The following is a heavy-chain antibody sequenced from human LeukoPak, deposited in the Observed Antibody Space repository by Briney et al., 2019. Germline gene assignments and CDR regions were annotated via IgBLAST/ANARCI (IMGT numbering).Heavy chain of an antibody. D-gene: IGHD7-27*01. CDR1: GYSISNGYY. J-gene: IGHJ4*02. V-gene: IGHV4-38-2*02. Sequence: SATLSLTCTVSGYSISNGYYWGWIRQPPGKGLEWIGNIYHSGSTYYNPSLKSRVTISVDTSKNQFSLKLSSVTAADTAVYYCAREVLSGDTSIGNWGQGTLVTVSS. CDR2: IYHSGST. CDR3: AREVLSGDTSIGN.